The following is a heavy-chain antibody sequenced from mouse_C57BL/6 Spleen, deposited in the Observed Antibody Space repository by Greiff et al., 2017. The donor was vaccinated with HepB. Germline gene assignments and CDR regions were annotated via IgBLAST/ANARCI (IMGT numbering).Heavy chain of an antibody. CDR3: ARGSLLLPGRPHWYFDV. J-gene: IGHJ1*03. Sequence: VQLQQSGAELAKPGASVKLSCKASGYTFTSYWMHWVKQRPGQGLEWIGYINPSSGYTKYNQKFKDKATLTADKSSSTAYMQRSSLTYEDSAVYYCARGSLLLPGRPHWYFDVWGTGTTVTVSS. CDR2: INPSSGYT. CDR1: GYTFTSYW. V-gene: IGHV1-7*01. D-gene: IGHD1-1*01.